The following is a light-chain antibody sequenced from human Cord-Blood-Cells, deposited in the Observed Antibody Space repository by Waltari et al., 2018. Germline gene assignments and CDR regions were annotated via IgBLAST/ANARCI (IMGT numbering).Light chain of an antibody. CDR3: SSYTSSSNYV. CDR1: SSDVGGYNS. V-gene: IGLV2-14*01. CDR2: EVS. Sequence: QSALTQPASVSGSPGQSITIPCTGTSSDVGGYNSVSWYQQHPGKAPKLMIYEVSNRPSGVSNRFSGSKSGNTASLTISGLQAEDEADYYCSSYTSSSNYVFGTGTKVTVL. J-gene: IGLJ1*01.